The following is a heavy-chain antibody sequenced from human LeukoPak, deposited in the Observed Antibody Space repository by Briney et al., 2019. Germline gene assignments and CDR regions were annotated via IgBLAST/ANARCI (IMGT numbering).Heavy chain of an antibody. Sequence: SETLSLTCKVSGGSVSSDSYYWSWIRQPAGKGLEWIGRIYTSGSTNYNPSLKSRVTMSVDTSKNQFSLRLSSVTAADTAVYYCAREGGTYELRMDVWGQGTTVTVSS. CDR1: GGSVSSDSYY. V-gene: IGHV4-61*02. CDR2: IYTSGST. J-gene: IGHJ6*02. CDR3: AREGGTYELRMDV. D-gene: IGHD1-26*01.